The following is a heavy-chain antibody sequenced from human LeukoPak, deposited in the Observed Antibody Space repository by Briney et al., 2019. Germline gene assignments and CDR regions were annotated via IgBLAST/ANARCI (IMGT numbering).Heavy chain of an antibody. CDR3: ARVTGYVIEDNFDY. CDR1: GFTFSSYA. D-gene: IGHD2-15*01. Sequence: KAGGSLRLSCAASGFTFSSYAMHWVRQAPGKGLEWIGYIYYSGSTNYNPSLKSRVTISVDTSKNQFSLKLRSVTAADTAVYYCARVTGYVIEDNFDYWGQGTLVTVSS. CDR2: IYYSGST. V-gene: IGHV4-59*01. J-gene: IGHJ4*02.